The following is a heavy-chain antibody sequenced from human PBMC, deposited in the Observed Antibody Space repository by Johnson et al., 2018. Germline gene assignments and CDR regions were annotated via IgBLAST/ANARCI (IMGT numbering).Heavy chain of an antibody. CDR2: ISDSGSST. CDR1: GFAFSSYC. J-gene: IGHJ5*01. CDR3: AKGLALVGYDFWRGHYFDS. D-gene: IGHD3-3*01. V-gene: IGHV3-23*04. Sequence: VQLVQSGGGLVQPGGSVTLSCAASGFAFSSYCMNWVRQAPGKGLEWVSTISDSGSSTYYADSVMGRFTISRDTSRDPLYLQMNSLRAEDTAVYYCAKGLALVGYDFWRGHYFDSLGQGTLVTVSS.